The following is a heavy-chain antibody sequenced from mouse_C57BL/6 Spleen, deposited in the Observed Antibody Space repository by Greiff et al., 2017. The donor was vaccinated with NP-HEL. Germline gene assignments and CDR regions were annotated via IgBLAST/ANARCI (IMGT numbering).Heavy chain of an antibody. J-gene: IGHJ4*01. Sequence: EVKLVESEGGLVQPGSSMKLSCTASGFTFSDYYMAWVRQVPEKGLEWVANINYDGSSTYYLDSLKSRFILSRDNAKNILYLQLSSLQSEDTSTYYCARASYDYEYYAMDYWGQGTSVTVSS. CDR2: INYDGSST. CDR3: ARASYDYEYYAMDY. D-gene: IGHD2-4*01. CDR1: GFTFSDYY. V-gene: IGHV5-16*01.